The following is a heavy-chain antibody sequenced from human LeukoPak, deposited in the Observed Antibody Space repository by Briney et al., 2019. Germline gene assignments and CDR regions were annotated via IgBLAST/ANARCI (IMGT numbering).Heavy chain of an antibody. CDR2: IYYSGST. D-gene: IGHD3-10*01. J-gene: IGHJ4*02. CDR1: GGSISGSSYY. V-gene: IGHV4-39*01. Sequence: SETLSLTCTVSGGSISGSSYYWGWIRQPPGKGLEWIGSIYYSGSTYYNPSLKSRVTISVDTSKNQFSLKLNSVTAADTAVYYCARTRYYYNSRSYGAPYYFDYWGQGTLVTVSS. CDR3: ARTRYYYNSRSYGAPYYFDY.